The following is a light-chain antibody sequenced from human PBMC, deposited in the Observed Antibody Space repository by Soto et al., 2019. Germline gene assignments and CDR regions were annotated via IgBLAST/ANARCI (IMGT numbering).Light chain of an antibody. CDR3: QQYGSSPRYS. Sequence: EIVLTQSPGTLSLSLGERATLSCRASQSVSSNYLAWYQQKPGQAPRLLIYATSSRATGLPDRFSGSGSGTDFTLTISRLEPEDFAVYYCQQYGSSPRYSFGQGTKLEIK. V-gene: IGKV3-20*01. J-gene: IGKJ2*03. CDR2: ATS. CDR1: QSVSSNY.